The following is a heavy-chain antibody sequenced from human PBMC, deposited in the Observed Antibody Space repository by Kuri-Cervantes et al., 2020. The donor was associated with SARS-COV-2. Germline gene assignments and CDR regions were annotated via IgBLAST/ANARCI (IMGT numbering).Heavy chain of an antibody. CDR2: IRYDGNYK. Sequence: LSLTCAASGFTFSHFGMFWVRQAPGKGLEWVAFIRYDGNYKTYADAVKGRFTISRDNSKNTLYLQMDNLRAEDRAVYYCAKDLIAAAGSDYFYMDVWGTGTTVTVSS. V-gene: IGHV3-30*02. D-gene: IGHD6-13*01. CDR3: AKDLIAAAGSDYFYMDV. J-gene: IGHJ6*03. CDR1: GFTFSHFG.